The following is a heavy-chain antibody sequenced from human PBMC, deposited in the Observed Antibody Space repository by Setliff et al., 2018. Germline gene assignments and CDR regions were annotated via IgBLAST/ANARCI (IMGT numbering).Heavy chain of an antibody. V-gene: IGHV3-7*01. D-gene: IGHD3-3*01. Sequence: GGSLRLSCAASGFTFSSYWMSWVRQAPGKGLEWVANIKQDGSEKYYVDSVKGRFTISRDNAKNSLYLQMNSLRAEDTAVYYCARDDMRDYNFWSGYYDRSNWVDPWGPGTQVTVSS. J-gene: IGHJ5*02. CDR1: GFTFSSYW. CDR2: IKQDGSEK. CDR3: ARDDMRDYNFWSGYYDRSNWVDP.